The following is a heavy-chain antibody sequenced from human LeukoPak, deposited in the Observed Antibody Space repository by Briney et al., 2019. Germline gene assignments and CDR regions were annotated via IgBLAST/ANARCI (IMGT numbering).Heavy chain of an antibody. CDR2: FYPGDSDT. Sequence: GESLKISCKGSGYSFTTYWIGWVRQMPGKGLEWMGIFYPGDSDTRYSPSFQGQVTISADKSISTAYLQWSSLKASDSAMYYCARRMPTADAFDIWGQGTMVTVSS. D-gene: IGHD4-17*01. CDR3: ARRMPTADAFDI. V-gene: IGHV5-51*01. J-gene: IGHJ3*02. CDR1: GYSFTTYW.